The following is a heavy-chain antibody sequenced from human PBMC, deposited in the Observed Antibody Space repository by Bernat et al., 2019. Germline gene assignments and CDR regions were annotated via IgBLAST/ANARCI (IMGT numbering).Heavy chain of an antibody. D-gene: IGHD2-21*02. J-gene: IGHJ6*02. CDR2: ISSSGSTT. V-gene: IGHV3-48*03. CDR3: ARDSLGGGDCWDV. CDR1: GFTLSSYE. Sequence: EVQLVESGGGLAQPGGSLRLSCAASGFTLSSYEMKWVRQAPGKGLEWVSYISSSGSTTDYADSVKGRFTISGDNAENSLYLQMNSLRAEDTAIYYCARDSLGGGDCWDVWGQGTTVTVSS.